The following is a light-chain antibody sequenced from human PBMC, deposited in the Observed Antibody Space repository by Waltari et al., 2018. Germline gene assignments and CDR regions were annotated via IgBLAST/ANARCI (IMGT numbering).Light chain of an antibody. CDR3: AVWDDSLGGV. CDR1: NSHIGSNF. CDR2: NDN. Sequence: QSVLTQPPSVSGTPGQRVTISCSGSNSHIGSNFVNWYQQLPGKAPKLLIYNDNQWPSWVPARCAASTSGTSAALAITGRQSEDEADYYCAVWDDSLGGVFGGGTKLTVL. J-gene: IGLJ3*02. V-gene: IGLV1-44*01.